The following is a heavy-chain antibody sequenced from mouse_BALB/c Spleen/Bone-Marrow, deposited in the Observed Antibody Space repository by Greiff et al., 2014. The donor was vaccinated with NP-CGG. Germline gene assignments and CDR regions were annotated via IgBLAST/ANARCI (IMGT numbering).Heavy chain of an antibody. CDR3: ARGGHDFSLDY. D-gene: IGHD2-4*01. CDR1: GYTFTDNW. Sequence: QVQLQQSGAELGMPGASVKMSCKASGYTFTDNWIYWVKQRPGQGLEWIGAIDTSDSYTNYNQKFMGKASLTVDASSSTAYMQVSSLTPDDSAVYYCARGGHDFSLDYWGQGTSVTVSS. J-gene: IGHJ4*01. V-gene: IGHV1-69*01. CDR2: IDTSDSYT.